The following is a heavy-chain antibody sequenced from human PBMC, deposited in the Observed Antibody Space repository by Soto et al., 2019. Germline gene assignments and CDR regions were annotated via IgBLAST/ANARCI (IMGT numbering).Heavy chain of an antibody. V-gene: IGHV4-39*01. D-gene: IGHD3-16*01. CDR2: IYYSGST. J-gene: IGHJ5*02. CDR3: ARHFYEGTNWFDP. CDR1: GGSISSSSYY. Sequence: QLQLQESGPGLVKPSETLSLTCTVSGGSISSSSYYWGWIRQPPGKGLEWIGSIYYSGSTYYNPSLKSRVTISVDTSKNQFSLKLSSVTAADTAVYYCARHFYEGTNWFDPWGQGTLVTVSS.